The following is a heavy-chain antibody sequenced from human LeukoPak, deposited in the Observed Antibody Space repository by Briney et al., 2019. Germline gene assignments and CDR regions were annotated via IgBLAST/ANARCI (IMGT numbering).Heavy chain of an antibody. V-gene: IGHV1-18*01. D-gene: IGHD2-21*01. Sequence: ASVKVSCKASGYTFTSYGISWVRQAPGQGLEWVRRISAYNENTKSAQNFQGRVTMTTDRSASTAYMELRSLRSDDTAMYYCARDHAYRYGMKVDYWGQGTLVTVSP. CDR2: ISAYNENT. J-gene: IGHJ4*02. CDR3: ARDHAYRYGMKVDY. CDR1: GYTFTSYG.